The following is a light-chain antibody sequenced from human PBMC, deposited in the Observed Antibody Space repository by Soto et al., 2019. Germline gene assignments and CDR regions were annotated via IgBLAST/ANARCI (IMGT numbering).Light chain of an antibody. Sequence: DIQMTQSPSTLSASVGDRVTITCRASQSISSWLAWYQQKPGKAPKLLIYKASSLESGVPSRFSGSGSGTESYLPISSLQPNDFAPYYCQQYNSYSYTFGQGTKLEIK. V-gene: IGKV1-5*03. CDR2: KAS. CDR3: QQYNSYSYT. CDR1: QSISSW. J-gene: IGKJ2*01.